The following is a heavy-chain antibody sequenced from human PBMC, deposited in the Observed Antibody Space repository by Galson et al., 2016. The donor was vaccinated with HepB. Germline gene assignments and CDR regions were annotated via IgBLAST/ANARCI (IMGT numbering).Heavy chain of an antibody. Sequence: TLSLTCTVSGDSISSISSGTYFWSWIRQPAGKGLEWIGRIPPSGRTNYNPSLKSRVTISVDTSKNHFSLKLTSVTAADTAVYYCAREGTGAAGHFGYWGQGALVTVSS. D-gene: IGHD6-13*01. CDR1: GDSISSISSGTYF. CDR2: IPPSGRT. J-gene: IGHJ4*02. CDR3: AREGTGAAGHFGY. V-gene: IGHV4-61*02.